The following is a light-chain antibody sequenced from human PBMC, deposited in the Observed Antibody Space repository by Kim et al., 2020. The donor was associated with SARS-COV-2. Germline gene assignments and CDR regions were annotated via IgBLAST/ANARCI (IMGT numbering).Light chain of an antibody. CDR3: QQYGSSPWT. V-gene: IGKV3-20*01. CDR1: QSVSSSD. Sequence: EIVLTQSPGTLSLSPGERVTLSCRASQSVSSSDLARYQQKPGQAPRLLFYGASSRATGIPDRFSASGSGTDFTLTISRLEPEDFAVYYCQQYGSSPWTFGQGTKVDIK. J-gene: IGKJ1*01. CDR2: GAS.